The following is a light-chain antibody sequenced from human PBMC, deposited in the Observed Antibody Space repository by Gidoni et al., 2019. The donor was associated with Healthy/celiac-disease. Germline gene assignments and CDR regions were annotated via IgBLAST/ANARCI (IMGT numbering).Light chain of an antibody. CDR2: GAS. CDR1: QSVSSSY. CDR3: QQYGSSPPYS. J-gene: IGKJ2*03. Sequence: ELVLTPSPRTLSLSPGERATLSCRASQSVSSSYLAWYQQKPGQAPRLLIYGASSRATGIPDRFSGSGSGTDFTLTISRLEPEDFAVYYCQQYGSSPPYSVGQXTKLEIK. V-gene: IGKV3-20*01.